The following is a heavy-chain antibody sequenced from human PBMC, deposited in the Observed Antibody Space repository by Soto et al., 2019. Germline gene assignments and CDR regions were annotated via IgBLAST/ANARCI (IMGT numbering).Heavy chain of an antibody. Sequence: SVKVSCKASGFTFTSSAVQWVRQARGQRLEWIGWIVVGSGNTNYAQKFQERVTITRDMSTSTAYMELSSLRSEDTAVYYCAADGQLVPSYSCCMDVWGKGTPVTVSS. CDR3: AADGQLVPSYSCCMDV. V-gene: IGHV1-58*01. D-gene: IGHD6-6*01. CDR2: IVVGSGNT. J-gene: IGHJ6*04. CDR1: GFTFTSSA.